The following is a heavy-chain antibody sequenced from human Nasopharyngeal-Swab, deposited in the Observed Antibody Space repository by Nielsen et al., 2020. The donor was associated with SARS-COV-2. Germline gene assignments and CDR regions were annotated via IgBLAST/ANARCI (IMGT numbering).Heavy chain of an antibody. D-gene: IGHD3-10*01. CDR1: GFTVSSNY. V-gene: IGHV3-66*01. J-gene: IGHJ4*02. CDR2: IYSGGST. CDR3: ARVSYYYGSGDY. Sequence: GESLKISCAASGFTVSSNYMSWVRQAPGKGLEWVSVIYSGGSTYYADSVKGRFTISRDNSKNTLYLQMNSLRAEDTAVYYCARVSYYYGSGDYWGQGTLVTVSS.